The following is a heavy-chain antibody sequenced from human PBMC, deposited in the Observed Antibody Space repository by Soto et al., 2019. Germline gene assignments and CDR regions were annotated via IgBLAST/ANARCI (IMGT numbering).Heavy chain of an antibody. CDR2: IIPIFRSS. D-gene: IGHD3-10*02. CDR3: AKDVGFQQHLFVFDL. CDR1: GGTVTDYA. Sequence: ASVKVSCKASGGTVTDYAFSWVRQAPGQGLEWMGGIIPIFRSSNFAQKFQGRLTIFADASAGTAYMELSSLRSDDTAIYYCAKDVGFQQHLFVFDLWGQGTLVTVSS. V-gene: IGHV1-69*13. J-gene: IGHJ4*02.